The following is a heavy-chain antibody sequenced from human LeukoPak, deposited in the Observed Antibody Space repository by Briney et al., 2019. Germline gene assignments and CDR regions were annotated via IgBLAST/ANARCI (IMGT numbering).Heavy chain of an antibody. D-gene: IGHD3-16*01. CDR3: ARDRVEVTTSMLGGVKRTVTDYYGMDV. CDR2: TYIDGTT. Sequence: QPGGSLRLTCGASGFTVSNNHMSSVRQAPGNGLELVSITYIDGTTYYPHSVKGRFTISRDNSRNALYVKMNSLRAEDTAVYFCARDRVEVTTSMLGGVKRTVTDYYGMDVWGQGTTVTVSS. J-gene: IGHJ6*02. V-gene: IGHV3-53*01. CDR1: GFTVSNNH.